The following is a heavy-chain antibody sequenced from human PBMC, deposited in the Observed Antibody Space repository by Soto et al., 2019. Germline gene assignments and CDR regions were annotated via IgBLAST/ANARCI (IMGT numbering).Heavy chain of an antibody. CDR1: GFTVSSNY. J-gene: IGHJ6*03. D-gene: IGHD3-9*01. Sequence: GGSLRLSCAASGFTVSSNYMSWVRQAPGKGLEWVSVIYSGGSTYYADSVKGRFTISRDNSKNTLYLQMNSLRAEDTAVYYCAREHAFLTGPGYYYYMDVWGKGTTVTVSS. V-gene: IGHV3-66*01. CDR2: IYSGGST. CDR3: AREHAFLTGPGYYYYMDV.